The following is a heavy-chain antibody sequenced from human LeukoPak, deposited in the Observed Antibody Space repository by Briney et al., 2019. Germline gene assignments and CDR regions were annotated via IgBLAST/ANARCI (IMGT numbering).Heavy chain of an antibody. CDR3: AKDLGTALAPSY. CDR2: IGCSGRST. D-gene: IGHD5-18*01. V-gene: IGHV3-23*01. CDR1: GFTFSSYA. J-gene: IGHJ4*02. Sequence: SGGALRLSCAASGFTFSSYAMTWVRQAPWEGLEWVSPGALEWVSTIGCSGRSTYYADSVKGRFTISRDNSKNTLYLQMNSLRADDTAVYYCAKDLGTALAPSYWGQGTLVTVSS.